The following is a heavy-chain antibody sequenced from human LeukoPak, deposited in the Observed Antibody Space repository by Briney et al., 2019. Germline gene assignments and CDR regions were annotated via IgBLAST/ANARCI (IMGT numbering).Heavy chain of an antibody. J-gene: IGHJ5*02. CDR1: GLTFSRYA. V-gene: IGHV3-30-3*02. D-gene: IGHD6-13*01. CDR2: ISKDGNSK. Sequence: GRSLRLSCIASGLTFSRYAMHWVRQAPGKGLEWVAVISKDGNSKNYADSVKGRSTISRDNSQNTLFLEVNSLRADDTAMYYCAKPRPSYSSSWYDHWGQGTLVTVSS. CDR3: AKPRPSYSSSWYDH.